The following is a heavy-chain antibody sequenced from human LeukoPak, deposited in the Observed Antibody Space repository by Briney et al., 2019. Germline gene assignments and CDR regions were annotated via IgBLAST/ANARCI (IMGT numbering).Heavy chain of an antibody. CDR2: ITSDGSNK. CDR1: GFTFSSYG. D-gene: IGHD4-17*01. V-gene: IGHV3-30*18. CDR3: ANLYGDYPDY. J-gene: IGHJ4*02. Sequence: PGRSLRLSCAASGFTFSSYGMHWVRQAPGKGLEWVAVITSDGSNKYSADSVRGRFTISRDNSKNTLYLQMNSLRAEDTAVYYCANLYGDYPDYWGQGTLVTVSS.